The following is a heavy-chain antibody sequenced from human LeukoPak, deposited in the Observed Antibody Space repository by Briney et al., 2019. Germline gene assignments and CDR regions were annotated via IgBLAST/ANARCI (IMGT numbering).Heavy chain of an antibody. CDR2: INHSGST. Sequence: SETLSLTCALYGGSFSGYYWSWIRQPPGKGLEWIGEINHSGSTNYNPSLKSRVTISVDTSKNQFSLKLSSVTAADTAVYYCARAKITIFGVVIIPPYFDYWGQGTLVTVSS. CDR1: GGSFSGYY. V-gene: IGHV4-34*01. CDR3: ARAKITIFGVVIIPPYFDY. D-gene: IGHD3-3*01. J-gene: IGHJ4*02.